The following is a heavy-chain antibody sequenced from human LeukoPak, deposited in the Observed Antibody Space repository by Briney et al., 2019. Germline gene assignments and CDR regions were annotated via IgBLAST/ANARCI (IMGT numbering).Heavy chain of an antibody. CDR3: AREGYRGFDP. CDR1: GGSITNYY. D-gene: IGHD1-1*01. CDR2: IYHSGTT. Sequence: SETLSLTCTVSGGSITNYYWSWIRQPPGKGLEWIGNIYHSGTTNHNPSLKSRVTISLDTSENQFSLKLSSVTPADTAVYYCAREGYRGFDPWGRGTLVTVSS. V-gene: IGHV4-59*01. J-gene: IGHJ5*02.